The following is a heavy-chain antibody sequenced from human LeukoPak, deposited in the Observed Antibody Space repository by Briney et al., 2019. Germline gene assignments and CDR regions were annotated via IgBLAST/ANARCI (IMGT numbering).Heavy chain of an antibody. J-gene: IGHJ4*02. CDR2: ISSSSSST. CDR3: ARDFIHRSGEANY. D-gene: IGHD3-22*01. CDR1: GFTFSDYY. V-gene: IGHV3-11*05. Sequence: GGSLRLSCVASGFTFSDYYMSWIRQAPGKGLEWISYISSSSSSTNYADSVKGRFTISRDNPKNSLYLLMNSLRAEDTAMYHCARDFIHRSGEANYWGQGTLVTVSS.